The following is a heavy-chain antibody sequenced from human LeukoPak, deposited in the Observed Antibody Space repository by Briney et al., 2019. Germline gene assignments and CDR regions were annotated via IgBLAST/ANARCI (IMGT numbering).Heavy chain of an antibody. V-gene: IGHV4-30-4*08. CDR3: ARGLTGDASNWFDP. D-gene: IGHD7-27*01. Sequence: PSQTLSLTCTVSGGSISSGDYYWSWIRQPPGKGLEWIGYIYYSGSTNYNPSLKSRVTISVDTSKNQFSLKLSSVTAADTAVYYCARGLTGDASNWFDPWGQGTLVTVSS. J-gene: IGHJ5*02. CDR2: IYYSGST. CDR1: GGSISSGDYY.